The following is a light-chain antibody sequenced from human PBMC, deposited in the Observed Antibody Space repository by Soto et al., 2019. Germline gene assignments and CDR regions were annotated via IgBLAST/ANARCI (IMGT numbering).Light chain of an antibody. Sequence: QSALTQSPSVSAAPGQQVTISCSGSSSNIGNNYVSWYQQVPGTAPKLLIYDNNKRPSGIPDRFSGSKSGTSGTLDITGLQTGDEADYYCATWDGSLPGEVFGGGTQLTVL. J-gene: IGLJ2*01. CDR3: ATWDGSLPGEV. V-gene: IGLV1-51*01. CDR1: SSNIGNNY. CDR2: DNN.